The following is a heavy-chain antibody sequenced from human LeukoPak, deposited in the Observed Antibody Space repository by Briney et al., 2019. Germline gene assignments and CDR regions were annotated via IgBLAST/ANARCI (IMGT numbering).Heavy chain of an antibody. CDR3: AKSVVVVIPIPYFDY. V-gene: IGHV3-23*01. D-gene: IGHD3-22*01. CDR2: ISCSCGST. J-gene: IGHJ4*02. CDR1: GFTFSSYA. Sequence: GGSLRLSWAASGFTFSSYAMSWGRQAPGKGLELVSAISCSCGSTYYADSGKGRLTISRDNSKHTLYLQMKSLRAEDTGVYYCAKSVVVVIPIPYFDYWGQGNLVSVSS.